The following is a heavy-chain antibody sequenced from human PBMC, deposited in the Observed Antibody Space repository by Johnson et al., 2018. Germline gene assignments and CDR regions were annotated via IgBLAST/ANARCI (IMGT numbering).Heavy chain of an antibody. J-gene: IGHJ6*03. CDR1: GFTFSSYG. V-gene: IGHV3-30*18. CDR3: AKVVSSYYYMDV. CDR2: ISYDGSNK. Sequence: QVQLVQSGGGVVQPGRSLRLSCAASGFTFSSYGMHWVRQAPGKGLEWVAVISYDGSNKYYADSVKGRFTISRDNSKNTLYLQMNSLRAEDTAVYYCAKVVSSYYYMDVWGKGTTLTVSS.